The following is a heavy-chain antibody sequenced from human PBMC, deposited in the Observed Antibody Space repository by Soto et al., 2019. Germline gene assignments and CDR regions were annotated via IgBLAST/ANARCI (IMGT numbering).Heavy chain of an antibody. V-gene: IGHV1-3*01. CDR3: ARVGPEYSSSSSGGGWFDP. CDR2: INAGNGNT. J-gene: IGHJ5*02. D-gene: IGHD6-6*01. CDR1: GYTFTSYA. Sequence: QVQLVQSGAEVKKPGASVKVSCKASGYTFTSYAMHWVRQAPGQRLEWRGWINAGNGNTKYSQKFQGRVTITRDTSASTAYMELSSLRSEDTAVYYCARVGPEYSSSSSGGGWFDPWGQGTLFTVSS.